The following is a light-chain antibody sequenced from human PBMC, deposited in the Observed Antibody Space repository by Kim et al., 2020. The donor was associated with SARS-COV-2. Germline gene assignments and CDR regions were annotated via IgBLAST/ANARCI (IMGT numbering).Light chain of an antibody. CDR1: QSVNSGY. Sequence: PGGRATLSCRASQSVNSGYLAWYQQKPGQSPRLLIYDTSSRATGIPDRFSGSGSGTDFTLTISRLEPEDFALYYCQQYGSSPRTFGQGTKVDIK. CDR2: DTS. CDR3: QQYGSSPRT. V-gene: IGKV3-20*01. J-gene: IGKJ1*01.